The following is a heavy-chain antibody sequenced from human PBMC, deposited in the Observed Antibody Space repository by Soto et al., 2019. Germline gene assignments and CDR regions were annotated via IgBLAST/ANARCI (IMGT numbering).Heavy chain of an antibody. D-gene: IGHD1-7*01. J-gene: IGHJ5*02. CDR1: SGPISSSSFY. CDR2: IYYSGIT. CDR3: ARRYNWNYAFDP. V-gene: IGHV4-39*01. Sequence: PSETLSLTCTVSSGPISSSSFYWGWIRQPPGKALEWIASIYYSGITYYNPSLKSRLTISVKTSKNQFSLKLTSVTAADTAVYYCARRYNWNYAFDPWGQGTLVTVSS.